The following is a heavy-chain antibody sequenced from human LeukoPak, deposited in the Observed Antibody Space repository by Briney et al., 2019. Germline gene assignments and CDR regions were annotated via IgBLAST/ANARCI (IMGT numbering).Heavy chain of an antibody. V-gene: IGHV3-33*06. CDR1: GLTLSNYG. J-gene: IGHJ5*01. CDR3: AKGIRSGYYYAGFDS. CDR2: IWYDRSNK. Sequence: GGSLRLSCAASGLTLSNYGMHWVRQAPGKGLEWVAVIWYDRSNKDYADSVKGRFIISRDNSKNTLYLQMNSLRAEDTAVYYCAKGIRSGYYYAGFDSWGEATLATASS. D-gene: IGHD3-22*01.